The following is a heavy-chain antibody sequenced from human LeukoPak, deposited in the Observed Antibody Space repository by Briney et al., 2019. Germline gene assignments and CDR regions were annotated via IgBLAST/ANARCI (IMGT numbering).Heavy chain of an antibody. D-gene: IGHD5-18*01. CDR1: GFTFDEYA. V-gene: IGHV3-20*04. CDR3: ARGSVQLWLRDTYYYMDV. Sequence: GGSLKLSCAASGFTFDEYAMNWVRQVPGRGLEWVSGINWNGRITVYADSVKDRFTISRQNTKNSLYLYMNNLGGEDTALYFCARGSVQLWLRDTYYYMDVWGKGTTVTVSS. CDR2: INWNGRIT. J-gene: IGHJ6*03.